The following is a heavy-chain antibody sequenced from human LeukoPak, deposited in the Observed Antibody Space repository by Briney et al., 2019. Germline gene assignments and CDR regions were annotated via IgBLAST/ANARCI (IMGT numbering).Heavy chain of an antibody. CDR3: ARGAGGIVGALNYFDY. CDR1: GGTFSSYA. D-gene: IGHD1-26*01. V-gene: IGHV1-69*05. J-gene: IGHJ4*02. Sequence: GASVKVSCKASGGTFSSYAISWVRQAPGQGLEWMGGIIPIFGTANYAQKFQGRVTITTDESTSTAYMELSSLRSEDTAVYYCARGAGGIVGALNYFDYWGQGTLVTVSS. CDR2: IIPIFGTA.